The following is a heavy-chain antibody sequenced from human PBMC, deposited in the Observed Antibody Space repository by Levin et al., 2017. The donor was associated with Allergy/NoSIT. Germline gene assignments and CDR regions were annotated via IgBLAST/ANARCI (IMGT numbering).Heavy chain of an antibody. CDR2: INWNGGTI. CDR3: AKDMWVRQTYSGGYGGAFDY. D-gene: IGHD2-21*01. J-gene: IGHJ4*02. Sequence: QTGGSLRLSCAASGFTFDDHAMHWVRQAPGKGLEWVSGINWNGGTISYADSVQGRFTISRDNAKNSLYLQMTSLRAEDTALYYCAKDMWVRQTYSGGYGGAFDYGGQGTLVTVSS. V-gene: IGHV3-9*01. CDR1: GFTFDDHA.